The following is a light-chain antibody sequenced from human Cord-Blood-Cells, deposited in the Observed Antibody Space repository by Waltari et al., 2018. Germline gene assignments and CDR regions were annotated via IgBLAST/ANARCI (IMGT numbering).Light chain of an antibody. CDR2: EVT. Sequence: QSALTQPPSASGSPGQSVTISCTGTSSDVGGYNYVSWYQQHPGKAPKLMIYEVTKRPSGVPERFSGSKPGNTASLTVSGLQAEDEADYYGSSYAGSNNLVFGGGTKLTVL. J-gene: IGLJ2*01. V-gene: IGLV2-8*01. CDR3: SSYAGSNNLV. CDR1: SSDVGGYNY.